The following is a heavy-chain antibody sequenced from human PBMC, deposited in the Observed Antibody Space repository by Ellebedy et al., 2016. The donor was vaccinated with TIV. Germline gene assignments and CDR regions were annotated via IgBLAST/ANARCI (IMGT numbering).Heavy chain of an antibody. CDR1: GFSFSTYA. Sequence: PGGSLSLSCAASGFSFSTYAMIWVPQAPAKGLEWVACARDGGHGTDYAASVEGRFTISRAHSQSTIYLQMDSLRADDTAVYYCAKVRVWNGDAVHSWGPGTRVTVSS. D-gene: IGHD1-1*01. V-gene: IGHV3-23*01. J-gene: IGHJ4*02. CDR3: AKVRVWNGDAVHS. CDR2: ARDGGHGT.